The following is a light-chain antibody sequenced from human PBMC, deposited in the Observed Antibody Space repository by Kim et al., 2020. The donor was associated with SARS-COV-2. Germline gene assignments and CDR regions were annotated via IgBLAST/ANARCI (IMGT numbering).Light chain of an antibody. CDR2: GKN. CDR3: NSRGSNDNVL. J-gene: IGLJ2*01. Sequence: SSELTQDPAVSVALGQTVRITCQGDSLRSYYATWYQQKPGQAPIVVIYGKNNRPSGIPDRFSGSSSGDTASLTITGTQAVDEADYYCNSRGSNDNVLFGGGTKVTVL. CDR1: SLRSYY. V-gene: IGLV3-19*01.